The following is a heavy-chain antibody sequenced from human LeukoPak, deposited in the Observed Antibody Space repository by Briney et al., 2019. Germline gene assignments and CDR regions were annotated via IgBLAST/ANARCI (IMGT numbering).Heavy chain of an antibody. Sequence: SETLSLTCTVSGGSVSSGGYYWSWIRQPPGKGLEWIGYIYYSGSTNYNPSLKSRVTISVDTSKNQFSLKLSSVTAADTAVYYCARTGGYCSGGSCYHPGDAFDIWGQGTMVTVSS. V-gene: IGHV4-61*08. D-gene: IGHD2-15*01. CDR3: ARTGGYCSGGSCYHPGDAFDI. CDR2: IYYSGST. CDR1: GGSVSSGGYY. J-gene: IGHJ3*02.